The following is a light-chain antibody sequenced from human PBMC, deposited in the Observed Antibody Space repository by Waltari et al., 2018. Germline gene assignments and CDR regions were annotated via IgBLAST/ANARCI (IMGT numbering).Light chain of an antibody. CDR1: SSAVGGYDY. V-gene: IGLV2-11*01. J-gene: IGLJ2*01. CDR3: CSYAGSSRL. CDR2: DFD. Sequence: QSALTQPRPVSGSPGQSVTISCTRTSSAVGGYDYVPCFQQYPGKATKLSIFDFDKRPSGVPDRFSGSKSGNRASLTISRLLSEDEAHYYCCSYAGSSRLFGSGTKVTVL.